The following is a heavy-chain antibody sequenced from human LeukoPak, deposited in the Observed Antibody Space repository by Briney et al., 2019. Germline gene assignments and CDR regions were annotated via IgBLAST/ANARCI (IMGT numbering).Heavy chain of an antibody. Sequence: SVKVSCKASGGTFTIYAISWVRQAPGQGLEWMGGIIPIFGTANYAQKFQGRVTITADKSTSTAYMELSSLRSEDTAVYYCARTNRYFDWLLFFDYWGQGTLVTVSS. CDR3: ARTNRYFDWLLFFDY. CDR1: GGTFTIYA. CDR2: IIPIFGTA. D-gene: IGHD3-9*01. V-gene: IGHV1-69*06. J-gene: IGHJ4*02.